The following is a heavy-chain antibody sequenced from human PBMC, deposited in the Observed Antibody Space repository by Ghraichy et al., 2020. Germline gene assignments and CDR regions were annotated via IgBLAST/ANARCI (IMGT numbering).Heavy chain of an antibody. J-gene: IGHJ5*02. CDR1: GYTFTSYG. Sequence: SVKVSCKASGYTFTSYGISWVRQAPGQGLEWMGWISAYNGNTNYAQKLQGRVTMTTDTSTRTAYMELRSLRSDDTAVYYCARAGYSSGCCWFDPWGQGTLVTVSS. D-gene: IGHD6-19*01. CDR2: ISAYNGNT. V-gene: IGHV1-18*01. CDR3: ARAGYSSGCCWFDP.